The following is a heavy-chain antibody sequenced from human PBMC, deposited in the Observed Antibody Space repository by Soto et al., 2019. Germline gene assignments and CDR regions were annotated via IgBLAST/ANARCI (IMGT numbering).Heavy chain of an antibody. CDR3: ASLMVAAILKGFDP. J-gene: IGHJ5*02. Sequence: SETLSLTCTVSGGSISSYYWSWIRQPPGKGLEWIGYIYYSGSTNYNPSLKSRVTISVDTSKNQFSLKLSSVTAADTAVYYCASLMVAAILKGFDPWGQGTLVNVS. CDR1: GGSISSYY. CDR2: IYYSGST. V-gene: IGHV4-59*08. D-gene: IGHD2-15*01.